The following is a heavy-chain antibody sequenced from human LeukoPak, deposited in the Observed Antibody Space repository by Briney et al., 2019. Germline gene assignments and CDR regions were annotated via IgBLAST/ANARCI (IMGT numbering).Heavy chain of an antibody. J-gene: IGHJ4*02. CDR2: ISGSGGST. CDR1: GFTFSSYA. Sequence: PGGSLRLSCAASGFTFSSYAMSWLRQAPGKGLEWVSAISGSGGSTYYADSVKGRFTISRDNSKNTLFLQMNSLRADDTAVYYCARERQNHGGNYFDCWGQGTLVTVSS. D-gene: IGHD1-26*01. V-gene: IGHV3-23*01. CDR3: ARERQNHGGNYFDC.